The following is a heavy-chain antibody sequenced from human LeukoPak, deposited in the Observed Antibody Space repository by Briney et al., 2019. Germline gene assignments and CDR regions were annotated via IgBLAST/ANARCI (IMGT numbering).Heavy chain of an antibody. D-gene: IGHD3-3*01. J-gene: IGHJ6*03. CDR3: ASGRGGYYTSNYYYYMGV. CDR2: IYYSGST. CDR1: GGSISSSSYY. V-gene: IGHV4-39*07. Sequence: SETLSLTCTVSGGSISSSSYYWGWIRQPPGKGLEWIGSIYYSGSTYYNPSLKSRVTISVDTSKNQFSLKLSSVTAADTAVYYCASGRGGYYTSNYYYYMGVWGKGTTVTVSS.